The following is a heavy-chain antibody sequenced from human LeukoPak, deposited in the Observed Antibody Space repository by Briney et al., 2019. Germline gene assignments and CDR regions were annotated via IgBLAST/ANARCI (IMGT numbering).Heavy chain of an antibody. J-gene: IGHJ4*02. V-gene: IGHV1-2*02. CDR1: GYTFIDHY. D-gene: IGHD3-22*01. CDR2: IDPDTGDT. Sequence: GASVKVSCKPSGYTFIDHYLHWVRQAPGQGLESMGWIDPDTGDTNYPQKFQGRLTMTRDTSSSTAHMELNRLRSDDTAVYYCARAGHNSDSGGYDFWGLGTLVTVSS. CDR3: ARAGHNSDSGGYDF.